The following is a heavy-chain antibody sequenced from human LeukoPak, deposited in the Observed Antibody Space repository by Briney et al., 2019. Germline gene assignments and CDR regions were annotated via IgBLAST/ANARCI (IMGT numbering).Heavy chain of an antibody. CDR1: GGTFSSYA. CDR2: IIPIFGTA. V-gene: IGHV1-69*13. J-gene: IGHJ4*02. Sequence: ASVKVSCKASGGTFSSYAISWVRQAPGQGLEWMGGIIPIFGTANYAQKFQGRVTITADESTSTAYMELSSLRSEDTAVYYCARDLRFLEWLLPVFDYWGQGTLVTVSS. D-gene: IGHD3-3*01. CDR3: ARDLRFLEWLLPVFDY.